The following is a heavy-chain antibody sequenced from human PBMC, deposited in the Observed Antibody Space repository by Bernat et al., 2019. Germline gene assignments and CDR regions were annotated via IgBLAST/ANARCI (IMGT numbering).Heavy chain of an antibody. J-gene: IGHJ4*02. Sequence: VQLVESGGGLVKPGGSLRLSCAASGFTFSSYGMHWVRQAPGKGLEWVAVIWYDGSNKYYADSVKGRFTISRDNSKNTLYLQMNSLRAEDTAVYYCARGGQQLVPLDYWGQGTLVTVSS. CDR2: IWYDGSNK. CDR3: ARGGQQLVPLDY. CDR1: GFTFSSYG. D-gene: IGHD6-13*01. V-gene: IGHV3-33*08.